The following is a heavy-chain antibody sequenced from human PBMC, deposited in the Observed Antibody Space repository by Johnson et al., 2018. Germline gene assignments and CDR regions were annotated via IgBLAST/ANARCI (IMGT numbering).Heavy chain of an antibody. CDR1: GFTFSSYA. V-gene: IGHV3-48*02. Sequence: VQLVQSGGGLVQXGGSRRLSCAASGFTFSSYAMSWVRQAPGEGLEWVPSISRSSTIYYADSVKGRFTISRDNAKNSLYLQMNSPRDEDTAVYYCASAIVGKRYFQHWGRGTLVTVSS. D-gene: IGHD1-26*01. CDR3: ASAIVGKRYFQH. CDR2: ISRSSTI. J-gene: IGHJ1*01.